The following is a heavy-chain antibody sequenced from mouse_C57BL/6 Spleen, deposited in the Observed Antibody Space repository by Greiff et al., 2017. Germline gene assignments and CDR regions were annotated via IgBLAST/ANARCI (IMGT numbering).Heavy chain of an antibody. Sequence: VQLKESGPELVKPGASVKIPCKASGYTFTDYNMDWVKQSPGQSLEWIGDINPNNGGTIYNQKFKGKATLTVDTTSSTAYMQLRSLTSEDTAVYYCARGSYGSSDVAFGDWGKGTLVTVS. D-gene: IGHD1-1*01. CDR2: INPNNGGT. V-gene: IGHV1-18*01. J-gene: IGHJ3*01. CDR3: ARGSYGSSDVAFGD. CDR1: GYTFTDYN.